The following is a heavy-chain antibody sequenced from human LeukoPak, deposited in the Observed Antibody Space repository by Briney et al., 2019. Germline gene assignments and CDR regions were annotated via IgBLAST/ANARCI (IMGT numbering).Heavy chain of an antibody. J-gene: IGHJ5*02. CDR3: ARHQKPVEMATPLCDWFDP. Sequence: PGESLKISCKGSGYSFTSYWIGWVRQMPGKGLEWMGIIYHGDSDTRYSPSFQGQVTISADKSISTAYLQWSSLKASDTAMYYCARHQKPVEMATPLCDWFDPWGQGTLVTVSS. CDR1: GYSFTSYW. D-gene: IGHD5-24*01. CDR2: IYHGDSDT. V-gene: IGHV5-51*01.